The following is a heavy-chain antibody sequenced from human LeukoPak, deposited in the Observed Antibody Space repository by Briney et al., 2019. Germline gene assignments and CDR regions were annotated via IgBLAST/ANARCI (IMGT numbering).Heavy chain of an antibody. Sequence: GGSLRLSCAASGFTFSSYGMHWVRQAPGKGLEWVAVISGDGSNKYYADSVKGRFTISRDNSKNTLYLQMNSLRAEDTAVYYCAKEGDYDILTGRSGYFDYWGQGTLVTVSS. CDR3: AKEGDYDILTGRSGYFDY. V-gene: IGHV3-30*18. D-gene: IGHD3-9*01. CDR1: GFTFSSYG. J-gene: IGHJ4*02. CDR2: ISGDGSNK.